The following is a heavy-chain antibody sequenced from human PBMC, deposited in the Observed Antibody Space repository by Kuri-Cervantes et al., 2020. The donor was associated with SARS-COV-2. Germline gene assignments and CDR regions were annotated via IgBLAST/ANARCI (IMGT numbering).Heavy chain of an antibody. V-gene: IGHV3-30*04. Sequence: GESLKISCAASGFTFSSYAMHWVRQAPGKGLEWVAVISYDGSNKYYADSVKGRFTISRDNSKNTLYLQMNSLRAEDTAVYYCAKSLAYCGRGCYWAFDYWGQGALVTVSS. CDR2: ISYDGSNK. CDR3: AKSLAYCGRGCYWAFDY. J-gene: IGHJ4*02. D-gene: IGHD2-21*02. CDR1: GFTFSSYA.